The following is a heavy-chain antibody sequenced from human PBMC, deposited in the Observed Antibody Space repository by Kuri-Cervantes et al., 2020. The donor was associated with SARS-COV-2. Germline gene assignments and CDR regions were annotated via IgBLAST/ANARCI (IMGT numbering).Heavy chain of an antibody. V-gene: IGHV3-66*01. Sequence: AETLSLTCAASGFTVSSNYMSWVSQAPGKGLEWVSVIYSGGSTYYADSVKGRFTISRDNSKNTLYLQMNSLRAEATAVYYCPSFSLHGDYGYFDYCGQGTLVTVSS. J-gene: IGHJ4*02. CDR1: GFTVSSNY. D-gene: IGHD4-17*01. CDR3: PSFSLHGDYGYFDY. CDR2: IYSGGST.